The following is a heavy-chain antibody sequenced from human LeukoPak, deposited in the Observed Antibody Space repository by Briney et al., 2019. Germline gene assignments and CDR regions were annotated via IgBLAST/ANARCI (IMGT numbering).Heavy chain of an antibody. CDR3: ARSTGYYESSGYNDY. J-gene: IGHJ4*02. CDR1: GFTFSRYW. V-gene: IGHV3-74*01. CDR2: VNSDGSST. Sequence: PGGSLRLSCAASGFTFSRYWMHWVRQAPGKGLVWVSRVNSDGSSTSYADSVKGRFTISRDNAKNTLSLQMNSLRAEDTAVYYCARSTGYYESSGYNDYWGQGTLVTVS. D-gene: IGHD3-22*01.